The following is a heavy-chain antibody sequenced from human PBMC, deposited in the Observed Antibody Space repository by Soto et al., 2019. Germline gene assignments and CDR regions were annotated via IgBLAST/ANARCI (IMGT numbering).Heavy chain of an antibody. J-gene: IGHJ5*02. CDR2: TYHSGTT. D-gene: IGHD6-13*01. CDR1: GDSINNSHW. V-gene: IGHV4-4*02. CDR3: AREVNSSPARGPNWFDP. Sequence: QVKLQESGPGLVQPSGTLSLTCAVSGDSINNSHWWSWVRQTPGKGLEWIGETYHSGTTNYNPSLRTRVTRSIDKSKNQFSLKMNSVTAAYTAVYYCAREVNSSPARGPNWFDPWGQGTLVTVSS.